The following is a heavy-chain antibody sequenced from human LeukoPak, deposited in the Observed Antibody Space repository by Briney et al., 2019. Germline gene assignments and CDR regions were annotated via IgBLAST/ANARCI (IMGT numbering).Heavy chain of an antibody. V-gene: IGHV3-23*01. Sequence: GGSLRLSCAASGFTFSSYAMSWVRRAPGKGLEWVSAISGSGGSTYYADSVKGRFTISRDNSKNTLYLQMNSLRAEDTAVYYCAKGVASPDAFDIWGQGTMVTVSS. CDR2: ISGSGGST. D-gene: IGHD5-12*01. CDR1: GFTFSSYA. CDR3: AKGVASPDAFDI. J-gene: IGHJ3*02.